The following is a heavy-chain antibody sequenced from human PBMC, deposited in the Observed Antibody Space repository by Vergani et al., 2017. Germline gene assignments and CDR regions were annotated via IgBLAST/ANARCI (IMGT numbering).Heavy chain of an antibody. Sequence: QVHLVESGGGVVQPGRSLRLSCVVSGFTSSYYGMHWVRQAPGQGLEWMGWINPNSGGTNYAQKFQGRVTMTRDTSISTAYMELSNLRSDDTAVYYCARVGTSSNRDYFDYWGQGTLVTVSS. D-gene: IGHD2-2*01. CDR3: ARVGTSSNRDYFDY. J-gene: IGHJ4*02. CDR2: INPNSGGT. V-gene: IGHV1-2*02. CDR1: GFTSSYYG.